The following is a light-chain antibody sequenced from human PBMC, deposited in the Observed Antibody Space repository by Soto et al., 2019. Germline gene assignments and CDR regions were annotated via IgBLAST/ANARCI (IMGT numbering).Light chain of an antibody. V-gene: IGLV3-21*04. CDR2: YDT. CDR1: NIGGKS. Sequence: SYELTQPPTVSVAPGKTATISCGGNNIGGKSVHWYQQKPGQAPVLILYYDTSRPSGIPERFSGSNSGNTATLTISRVEAGDEADYYCQVWDSSSDHSVVFGGGTKLTVL. CDR3: QVWDSSSDHSVV. J-gene: IGLJ2*01.